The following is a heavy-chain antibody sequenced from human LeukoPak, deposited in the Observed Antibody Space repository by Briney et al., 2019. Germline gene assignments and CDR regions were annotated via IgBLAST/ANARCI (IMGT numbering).Heavy chain of an antibody. CDR2: INSDGTST. J-gene: IGHJ4*02. V-gene: IGHV3-74*01. Sequence: GGSLRLACTASGFTFNNSWMHWVRQAPGKGLMWVSRINSDGTSTSDADSVKGRFTISRDNAKNTLYLQMNSLRAEDTAVYYCARPLGPRNTVTTPAPFDYWGQGTLVTVSS. D-gene: IGHD4-17*01. CDR1: GFTFNNSW. CDR3: ARPLGPRNTVTTPAPFDY.